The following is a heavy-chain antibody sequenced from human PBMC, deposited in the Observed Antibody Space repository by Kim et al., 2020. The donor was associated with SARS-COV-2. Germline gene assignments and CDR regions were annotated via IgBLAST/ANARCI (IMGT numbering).Heavy chain of an antibody. J-gene: IGHJ4*02. V-gene: IGHV3-48*02. CDR1: GFTFSNYS. Sequence: GGSLRLSCAASGFTFSNYSMNWVRQAPGKGLEWVSYISSSSSTIYYADSVKGRFTISRDNAKNSLYLQMNSLRDEDTAVYYCARVGANVYSSVGYAFDYWGQGAPVTVSS. CDR3: ARVGANVYSSVGYAFDY. D-gene: IGHD6-19*01. CDR2: ISSSSSTI.